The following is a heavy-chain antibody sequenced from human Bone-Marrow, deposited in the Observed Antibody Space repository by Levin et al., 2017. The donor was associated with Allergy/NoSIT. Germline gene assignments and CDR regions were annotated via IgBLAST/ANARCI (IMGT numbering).Heavy chain of an antibody. CDR1: GFTFSNVW. J-gene: IGHJ6*02. D-gene: IGHD2-21*02. CDR3: TTWFLVVPPAIPYYYYGMDV. CDR2: IKSKTDGGTT. V-gene: IGHV3-15*01. Sequence: GGSLRLSCAASGFTFSNVWMSWVRQAPGKGLEWVGRIKSKTDGGTTDYAALVKGRFIISRDDSKNTLYLQMNSLTPEDTALYYCTTWFLVVPPAIPYYYYGMDVWGQGTTVTVSS.